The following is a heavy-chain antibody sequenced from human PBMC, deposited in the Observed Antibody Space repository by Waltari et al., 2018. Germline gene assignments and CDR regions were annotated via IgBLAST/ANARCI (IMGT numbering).Heavy chain of an antibody. Sequence: SSVKVSCKASGGTFSSYAISWVRQAPGQGLEWMGRIIPIFGTANYAQKFQGRVTITADKSTSTAYMELSSLRSEDTAVYYCAREDIVATRGAFDIWGQGTMVTVSS. V-gene: IGHV1-69*06. J-gene: IGHJ3*02. CDR3: AREDIVATRGAFDI. D-gene: IGHD5-12*01. CDR2: IIPIFGTA. CDR1: GGTFSSYA.